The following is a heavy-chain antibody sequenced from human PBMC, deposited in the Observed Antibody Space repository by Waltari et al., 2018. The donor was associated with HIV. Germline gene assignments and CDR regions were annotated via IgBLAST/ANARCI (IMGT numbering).Heavy chain of an antibody. J-gene: IGHJ3*01. V-gene: IGHV3-74*01. Sequence: EVQLVESGGGSFQPGGSLRLSCAASGFTVSSYWMFWVRQVPGKGLVWVSRINSDGSSTTYADSVKGRFTISRDNAKNTLYLQMNSLRAEDTAMYYCTRGNGHAFDLWGQGTMVTVSS. CDR2: INSDGSST. D-gene: IGHD2-8*01. CDR1: GFTVSSYW. CDR3: TRGNGHAFDL.